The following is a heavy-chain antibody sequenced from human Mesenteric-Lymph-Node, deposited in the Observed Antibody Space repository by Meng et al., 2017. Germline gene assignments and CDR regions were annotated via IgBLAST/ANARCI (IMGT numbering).Heavy chain of an antibody. J-gene: IGHJ4*02. Sequence: QVQLVESGGGLVNPGGSLRLSCAASGFTFSDYYMTWVRQAPGKGLEWVACICYSAAITYYADYVKGRLTISRDNGKKSVCLQMNSLRVEDTAVYYCARGSVASRLDYWGQGTLVTVSS. CDR2: ICYSAAIT. CDR3: ARGSVASRLDY. V-gene: IGHV3-11*01. CDR1: GFTFSDYY. D-gene: IGHD3-3*01.